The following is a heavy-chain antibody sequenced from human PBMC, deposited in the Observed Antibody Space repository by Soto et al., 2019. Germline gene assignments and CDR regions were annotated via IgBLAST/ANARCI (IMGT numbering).Heavy chain of an antibody. V-gene: IGHV1-69*13. CDR1: GGTFSSYA. CDR2: IIPIFGTA. J-gene: IGHJ4*02. Sequence: RASVKVSCKASGGTFSSYAISWVRQAPGQGLEWMGGIIPIFGTANYAQKFQGRVTITADESTSTAYMELSSLRSEDTAVYYCARLRSLGIAARPAGFDYWGQGTLVTVSS. CDR3: ARLRSLGIAARPAGFDY. D-gene: IGHD6-6*01.